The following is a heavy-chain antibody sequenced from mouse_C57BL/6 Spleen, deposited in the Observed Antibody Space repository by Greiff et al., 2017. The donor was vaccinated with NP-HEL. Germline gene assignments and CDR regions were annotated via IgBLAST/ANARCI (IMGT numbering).Heavy chain of an antibody. J-gene: IGHJ1*03. V-gene: IGHV2-2*01. CDR2: IWSGGST. CDR1: GFSLTSYG. CDR3: ARTPPYDWYFDV. Sequence: VHLVESGPGLVQPSQSLSITCTVSGFSLTSYGVHWVRQSPGKGLAWLGVIWSGGSTDYNAAFISRLSISKDNSKSQVFFKMNSLQADDTAIYYCARTPPYDWYFDVWGTGTTVTVSS. D-gene: IGHD2-12*01.